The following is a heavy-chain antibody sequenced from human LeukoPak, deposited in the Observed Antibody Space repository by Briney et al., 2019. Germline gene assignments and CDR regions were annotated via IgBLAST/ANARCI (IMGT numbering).Heavy chain of an antibody. CDR3: AKESSELLWFGEFDY. V-gene: IGHV3-30*02. CDR1: GFTFSSYG. Sequence: GGSLRLSCAASGFTFSSYGMHWVRQAPGKGLEWVAFIRYDGSNKYYADSVKGRFTISGDNSKNTLYLQMNSLRAEDTAVYYCAKESSELLWFGEFDYWGQGTLVTVSS. D-gene: IGHD3-10*01. CDR2: IRYDGSNK. J-gene: IGHJ4*02.